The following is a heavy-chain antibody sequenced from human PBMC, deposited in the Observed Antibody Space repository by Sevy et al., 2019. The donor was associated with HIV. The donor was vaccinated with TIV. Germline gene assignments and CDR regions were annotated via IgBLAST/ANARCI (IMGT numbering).Heavy chain of an antibody. CDR2: IRSKDYGGAT. CDR1: GFTFGDYA. CDR3: TRGYYYDSSGYSDY. D-gene: IGHD3-22*01. J-gene: IGHJ4*02. Sequence: GGSLRLSCTGSGFTFGDYAMSWFRQAPGMGLEWVGFIRSKDYGGATEYAASVKGRFTISRDDSKSIADPQMNSLKTEDTAVSYCTRGYYYDSSGYSDYWDQGTMVTVSS. V-gene: IGHV3-49*03.